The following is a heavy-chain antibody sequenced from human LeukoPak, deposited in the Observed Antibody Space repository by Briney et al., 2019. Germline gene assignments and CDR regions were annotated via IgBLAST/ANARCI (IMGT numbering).Heavy chain of an antibody. D-gene: IGHD6-19*01. CDR3: ASLPWGYNSAWEDFDY. CDR1: GFTLKNYD. J-gene: IGHJ4*02. V-gene: IGHV3-23*01. CDR2: ISGDGTRT. Sequence: GGSLRLSCAASGFTLKNYDMSWVRQAPGMGLEWVSAISGDGTRTYYADSVKGRFTISRDNSKSTLDLQMNSLRADDTALYYCASLPWGYNSAWEDFDYWGQGTLVTVSS.